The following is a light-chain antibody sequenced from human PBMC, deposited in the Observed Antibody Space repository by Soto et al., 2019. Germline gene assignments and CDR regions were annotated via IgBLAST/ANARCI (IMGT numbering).Light chain of an antibody. Sequence: QSALTQPASVSESPGQSIAISCTGTSSDVGGYNYVSWYQQHPGKAPKLIIYDVSSRPSGVSDRFSGSKSVHTASLTISGLQAEDEADYYCSSYTSSSTLVFGGGTKVTVL. V-gene: IGLV2-14*03. J-gene: IGLJ2*01. CDR3: SSYTSSSTLV. CDR1: SSDVGGYNY. CDR2: DVS.